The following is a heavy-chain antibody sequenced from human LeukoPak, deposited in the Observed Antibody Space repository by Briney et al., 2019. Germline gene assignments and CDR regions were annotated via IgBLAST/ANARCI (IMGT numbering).Heavy chain of an antibody. V-gene: IGHV1-2*02. CDR1: GYSFTGYY. CDR3: ARNLLPRRIAATNTRANWFDP. D-gene: IGHD6-13*01. Sequence: ASVKVSCRASGYSFTGYYIYWVRQAPGQGLEWMGWINPSSGGTNYAQKLQGRVIVTRDTSTGTAYMELTGLRSDDTAVYYCARNLLPRRIAATNTRANWFDPWGQGTLVTVSS. J-gene: IGHJ5*02. CDR2: INPSSGGT.